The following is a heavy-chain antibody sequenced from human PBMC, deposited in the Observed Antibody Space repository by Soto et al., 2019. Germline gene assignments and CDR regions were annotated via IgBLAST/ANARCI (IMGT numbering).Heavy chain of an antibody. Sequence: ASVKVSCKASGYTFTSYGISWVRQAPGQGLEWMGWISAYSGKTNYAQKLQGRVTMTTDTSTSTAYMELRSLRSDDTAVYYCARDAYYSDSSGYYHYGGQGNLVTGS. CDR2: ISAYSGKT. V-gene: IGHV1-18*01. J-gene: IGHJ4*02. CDR3: ARDAYYSDSSGYYHY. CDR1: GYTFTSYG. D-gene: IGHD3-22*01.